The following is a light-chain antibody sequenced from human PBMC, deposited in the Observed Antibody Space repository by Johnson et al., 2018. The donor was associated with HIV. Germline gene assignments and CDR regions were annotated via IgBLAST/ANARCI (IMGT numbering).Light chain of an antibody. J-gene: IGLJ1*01. CDR3: GTWDSSLSAGV. Sequence: QSVLTQPPSVSAAPGQKVTISCSGSSSNIGNNYISWYQQLPGTAPKLLIYDDNKRPLGIPDRFSGSKSGTSATLDITGLQTGDEADYYCGTWDSSLSAGVFGTGTKVTGL. V-gene: IGLV1-51*01. CDR1: SSNIGNNY. CDR2: DDN.